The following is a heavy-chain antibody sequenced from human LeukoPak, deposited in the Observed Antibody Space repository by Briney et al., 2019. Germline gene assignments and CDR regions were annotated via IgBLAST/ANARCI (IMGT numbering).Heavy chain of an antibody. CDR2: IYSGGST. D-gene: IGHD4-23*01. J-gene: IGHJ4*02. Sequence: GGSLRLSCGASGLTVSSNYMSWVRQAPGKGLEWVSVIYSGGSTYYADSVKGRFTISRDNSKNTLYLQMNSLRAEDTAVYYCARGASTVVNYWGQGTLVTVSS. V-gene: IGHV3-53*01. CDR3: ARGASTVVNY. CDR1: GLTVSSNY.